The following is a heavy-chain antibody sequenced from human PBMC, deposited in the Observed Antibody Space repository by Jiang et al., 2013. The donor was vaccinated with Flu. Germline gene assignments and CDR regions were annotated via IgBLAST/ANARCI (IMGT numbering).Heavy chain of an antibody. CDR3: ATEFWGTKLFDN. D-gene: IGHD1-7*01. CDR1: GHRFIDYG. CDR2: VNAANGNT. Sequence: GHRFIDYGIHWFRQASGQSLEWMGWVNAANGNTKYSQKFQARVTITRDTSATTAYMELSSLESEDTAVYYCATEFWGTKLFDNWGQGTLVTVSS. J-gene: IGHJ4*02. V-gene: IGHV1-3*01.